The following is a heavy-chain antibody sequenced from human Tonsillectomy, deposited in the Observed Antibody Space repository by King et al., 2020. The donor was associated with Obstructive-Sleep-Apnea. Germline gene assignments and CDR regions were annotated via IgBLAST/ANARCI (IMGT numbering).Heavy chain of an antibody. CDR1: GYTFTSYD. Sequence: VQLVESGAEVKEPGASVKVSCKASGYTFTSYDINWVRQATGQGLEWMGWMNPNSGNTGYAQKFQGRVTMTRNTSISTAYMELSSLRSEDTAVYYCARGRVSRNWFDPWGQGTLVTVSS. J-gene: IGHJ5*02. D-gene: IGHD6-6*01. CDR3: ARGRVSRNWFDP. V-gene: IGHV1-8*01. CDR2: MNPNSGNT.